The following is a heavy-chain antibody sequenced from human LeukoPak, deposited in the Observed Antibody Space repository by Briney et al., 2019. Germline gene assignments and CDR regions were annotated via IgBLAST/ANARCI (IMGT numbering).Heavy chain of an antibody. CDR1: GFTFSSYA. CDR3: ETWQFWSGYHFEY. J-gene: IGHJ4*02. CDR2: ISFDASDK. Sequence: GGSLRLSCAASGFTFSSYAMHWVRQAPGKGLDWVAVISFDASDKYYSDSVKGRFTLPRDNAKNSIYLQLNSLTTDDTAVYYCETWQFWSGYHFEYWGQGTQVTVSS. D-gene: IGHD3-3*02. V-gene: IGHV3-30*04.